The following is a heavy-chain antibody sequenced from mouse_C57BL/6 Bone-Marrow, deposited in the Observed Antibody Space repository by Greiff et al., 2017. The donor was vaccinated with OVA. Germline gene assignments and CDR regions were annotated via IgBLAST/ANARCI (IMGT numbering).Heavy chain of an antibody. CDR2: INPSNGGT. CDR3: ARKGAYYYAMDY. V-gene: IGHV1-53*01. J-gene: IGHJ4*01. CDR1: GYTFTSYW. Sequence: VQLQQPGTELVKPGASVKLSCKASGYTFTSYWMHWVKQRPGQGLEWIGNINPSNGGTNYNEKLKSKATLTVDKSSSTAYMQLSSLTSEDSAVYYCARKGAYYYAMDYWGQGTSVTVSS.